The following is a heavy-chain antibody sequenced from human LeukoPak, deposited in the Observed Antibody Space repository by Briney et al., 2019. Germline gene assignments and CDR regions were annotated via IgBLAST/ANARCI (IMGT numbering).Heavy chain of an antibody. CDR3: ARDKLGRGVITATIDY. D-gene: IGHD3-10*01. V-gene: IGHV3-33*01. Sequence: PGGSLRLSCAASGFTFSSYGMHWVRQAPGKGLEWVAVIWYDGSNKYYADSVKGRFTISRDNSKTTLYLQMNSLRAEDTAVYYCARDKLGRGVITATIDYWGQGTLVTVSS. CDR2: IWYDGSNK. CDR1: GFTFSSYG. J-gene: IGHJ4*02.